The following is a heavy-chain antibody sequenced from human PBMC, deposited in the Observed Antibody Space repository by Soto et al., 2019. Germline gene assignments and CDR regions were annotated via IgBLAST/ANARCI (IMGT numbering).Heavy chain of an antibody. CDR2: INPNSGGT. J-gene: IGHJ6*02. CDR1: GYTFTGYY. V-gene: IGHV1-2*04. D-gene: IGHD3-16*01. Sequence: QVQLVQSGAEVKKPGASVKVSCKASGYTFTGYYMHWVRQAPGQGLEWMGWINPNSGGTNYAQKFQGWVTMTRDTSLSTAYMEVGRRRSDDKAVYYLGRDPWGGGVYGMDVWGQGTTVTVSS. CDR3: GRDPWGGGVYGMDV.